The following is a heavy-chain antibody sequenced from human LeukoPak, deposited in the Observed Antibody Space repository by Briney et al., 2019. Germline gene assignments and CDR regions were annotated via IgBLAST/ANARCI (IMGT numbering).Heavy chain of an antibody. V-gene: IGHV3-21*01. CDR1: GFTFSSYS. CDR2: ISSSSSYI. Sequence: GGSLRLSCAASGFTFSSYSMNWVRQAPGKGLEWVSSISSSSSYIYYADSVKGRFTISRDNAKSSLYLQMNSLRAEDTAVYYCARDPYYYDSSGYYRYWGQGTLVTVSS. CDR3: ARDPYYYDSSGYYRY. D-gene: IGHD3-22*01. J-gene: IGHJ4*02.